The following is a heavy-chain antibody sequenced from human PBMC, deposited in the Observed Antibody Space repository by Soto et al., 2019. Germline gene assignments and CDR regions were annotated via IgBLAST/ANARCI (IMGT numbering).Heavy chain of an antibody. CDR2: IIPIFGTA. CDR1: GGTFSSYA. V-gene: IGHV1-69*13. D-gene: IGHD3-10*01. CDR3: ASSGSVVHVYFDY. J-gene: IGHJ4*02. Sequence: SVKVSCKASGGTFSSYAISWVRQAPGQGLEWMGGIIPIFGTANYAQKFQGRVTITADESTSTAYMELSSLRSEDTAVYYCASSGSVVHVYFDYWGQGTLVTISS.